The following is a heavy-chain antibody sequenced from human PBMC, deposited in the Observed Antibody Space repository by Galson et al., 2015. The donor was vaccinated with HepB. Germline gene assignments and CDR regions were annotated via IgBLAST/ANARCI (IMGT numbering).Heavy chain of an antibody. CDR2: IDPSDSYT. Sequence: QSGAEVKKPGESLRISCRGSGYTFTTYWISWVRQMPGKGLEWMGRIDPSDSYTTYSPSFQGHVTISADKSISTAYLQWSSLEASDTAMYYCARFRKPKWELGYYYYGMDVWGQGTTVTVSS. CDR1: GYTFTTYW. V-gene: IGHV5-10-1*01. D-gene: IGHD1-26*01. CDR3: ARFRKPKWELGYYYYGMDV. J-gene: IGHJ6*02.